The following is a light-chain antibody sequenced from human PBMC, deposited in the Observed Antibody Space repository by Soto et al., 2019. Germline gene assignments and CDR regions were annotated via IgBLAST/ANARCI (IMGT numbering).Light chain of an antibody. J-gene: IGLJ3*02. Sequence: QSVLTQPPSASGTPGQRVTISCSGSSSNIGSNAVNWYQQLPGTAPKLLIYDTFNRPSGVPDRFSGSKSGTSASLAITGLQAEDEADYYCQAYDNSLGVSVLFGGGTKLTVL. V-gene: IGLV1-44*01. CDR1: SSNIGSNA. CDR3: QAYDNSLGVSVL. CDR2: DTF.